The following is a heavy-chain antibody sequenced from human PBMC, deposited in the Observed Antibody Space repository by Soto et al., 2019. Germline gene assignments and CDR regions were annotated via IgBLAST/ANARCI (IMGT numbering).Heavy chain of an antibody. CDR3: ARLGRIAAAGRSNEYYYYYYGMDV. Sequence: QVQLVQSGAEVKKPGASVKVSCKASGYTFTSYGISWVRQAPGQGLEWMGWISAYNGNTNYAQKLQGRVTMTTDTSTSTAXXEXRXXRSDDTAVYYCARLGRIAAAGRSNEYYYYYYGMDVWGQGTTVTVSS. CDR1: GYTFTSYG. CDR2: ISAYNGNT. V-gene: IGHV1-18*01. D-gene: IGHD6-13*01. J-gene: IGHJ6*02.